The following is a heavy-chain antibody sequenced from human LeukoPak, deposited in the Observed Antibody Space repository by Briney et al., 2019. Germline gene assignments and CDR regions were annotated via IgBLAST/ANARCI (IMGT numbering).Heavy chain of an antibody. CDR3: AREVRSGYFYFDY. Sequence: SETLSLTCAVYGGSFSGYYWSWIRQPPGKGLEWIGEINHGGSTNYNPSLKSRVTISVDTSKNQFSLKVTSVTAADTAMYSCAREVRSGYFYFDYRGQGTLVTVSS. CDR2: INHGGST. CDR1: GGSFSGYY. V-gene: IGHV4-34*01. J-gene: IGHJ4*02. D-gene: IGHD5-12*01.